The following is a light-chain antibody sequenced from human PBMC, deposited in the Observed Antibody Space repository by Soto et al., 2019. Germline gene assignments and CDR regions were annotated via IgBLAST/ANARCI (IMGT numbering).Light chain of an antibody. Sequence: QYVLTQPPSASGSPGQSVTISCTGTKNDIGVYDFVSWYQHHPGKAPRLIIYEVVQRPSGVPDRFSGSKSGNTASLTVSGLQAADEADYFCKSYAGRNTYVFGSGDQGHRP. V-gene: IGLV2-8*01. J-gene: IGLJ1*01. CDR3: KSYAGRNTYV. CDR2: EVV. CDR1: KNDIGVYDF.